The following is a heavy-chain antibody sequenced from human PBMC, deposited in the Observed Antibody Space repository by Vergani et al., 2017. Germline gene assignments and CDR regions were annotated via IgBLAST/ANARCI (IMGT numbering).Heavy chain of an antibody. Sequence: EVQLVQSGAEVKKPGESLKISCKGSGYSFTSHWIGWVRQMPGKGLEWMGIIYPGDSDTRYSPSFQGQVTISADKSISTAYLQWSSLKASDTAMYYCAGSGVVVPAAIGAFDIWGQGTMVTVSS. V-gene: IGHV5-51*01. CDR1: GYSFTSHW. D-gene: IGHD2-2*01. J-gene: IGHJ3*02. CDR3: AGSGVVVPAAIGAFDI. CDR2: IYPGDSDT.